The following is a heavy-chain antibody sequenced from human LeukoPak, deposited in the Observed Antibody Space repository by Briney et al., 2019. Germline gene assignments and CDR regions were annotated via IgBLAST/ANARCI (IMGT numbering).Heavy chain of an antibody. J-gene: IGHJ4*02. CDR3: ARGPVLRFLEWLHPFDY. V-gene: IGHV4-34*01. Sequence: NPSETLSLTCAVYGGSFSGYYWSWIRQPPGKGLEWIGEITHSGSTNYNPSLKSRVTISVDTSKNQFSLKLSSVTAADTAVYYCARGPVLRFLEWLHPFDYWGQGTLVTVSS. CDR1: GGSFSGYY. CDR2: ITHSGST. D-gene: IGHD3-3*01.